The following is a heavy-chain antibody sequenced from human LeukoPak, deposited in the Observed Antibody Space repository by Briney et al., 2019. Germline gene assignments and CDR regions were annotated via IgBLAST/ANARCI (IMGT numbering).Heavy chain of an antibody. CDR3: ARVLGKNDSSGYYDNFDY. V-gene: IGHV3-13*01. CDR2: IGTAGDT. Sequence: GGSLRLSCAASGFTFSSYDMHWVRQATGKGLEWVSAIGTAGDTYYPGSVKGRFTISRENAKNSLYLQMNSLRAGDTAVYYCARVLGKNDSSGYYDNFDYWGQGTLVTVSS. CDR1: GFTFSSYD. D-gene: IGHD3-22*01. J-gene: IGHJ4*02.